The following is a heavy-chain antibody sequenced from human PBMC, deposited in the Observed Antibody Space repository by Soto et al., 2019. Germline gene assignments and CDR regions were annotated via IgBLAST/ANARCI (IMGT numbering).Heavy chain of an antibody. Sequence: TSETLSLTCTVSGGSISSYYWSWIRQPPGKGLEWIGYIYYSGSTNYNPSLKSRVTISVDTSKNQFSLKLSSVTAADTAVYYCASARRIFGLRNYYYGMDVWGQGTTVTVSS. V-gene: IGHV4-59*08. CDR1: GGSISSYY. D-gene: IGHD3-3*01. CDR2: IYYSGST. CDR3: ASARRIFGLRNYYYGMDV. J-gene: IGHJ6*02.